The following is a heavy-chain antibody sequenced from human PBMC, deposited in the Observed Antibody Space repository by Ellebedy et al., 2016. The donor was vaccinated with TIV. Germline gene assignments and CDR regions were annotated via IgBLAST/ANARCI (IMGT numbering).Heavy chain of an antibody. V-gene: IGHV5-51*01. D-gene: IGHD1-14*01. Sequence: GGSLRLSCKGSGYRFTNYWIAWVRQMPGKGLEWMGIIYPGDSDTRYSPSFQGQVTISADKSISTAYLQWSSLKASDTAMYYCARHPDDAFDIWGQGTMVTVSS. CDR3: ARHPDDAFDI. J-gene: IGHJ3*02. CDR1: GYRFTNYW. CDR2: IYPGDSDT.